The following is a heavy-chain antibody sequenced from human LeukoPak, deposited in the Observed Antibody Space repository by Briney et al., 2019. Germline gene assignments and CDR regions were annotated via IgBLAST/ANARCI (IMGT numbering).Heavy chain of an antibody. CDR3: ARVFSSGWYGVSYYYMDV. CDR1: GFTFSSYW. V-gene: IGHV3-7*01. Sequence: GGSLRLSCAASGFTFSSYWMSWVRQAPGKGLEWVANIKQDGSEKYYVDSVKGRFTISRDNAKNSLYLQMDSLRAEDTAVYYCARVFSSGWYGVSYYYMDVWGKGTTVTISS. D-gene: IGHD6-19*01. J-gene: IGHJ6*03. CDR2: IKQDGSEK.